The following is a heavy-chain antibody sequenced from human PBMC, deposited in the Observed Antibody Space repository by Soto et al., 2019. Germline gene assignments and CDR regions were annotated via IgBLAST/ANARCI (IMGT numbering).Heavy chain of an antibody. J-gene: IGHJ4*02. CDR2: IYHSGST. Sequence: SSETLSLTCAVSGGSISSSNWWSWVRQPPGKGLEWIGEIYHSGSTNYNPSLKSRVTISVDKSKNQFSLKLSSVTAADTAVYYCATGGVFSGPFDYWGQGTLVTVSS. D-gene: IGHD3-10*01. CDR3: ATGGVFSGPFDY. CDR1: GGSISSSNW. V-gene: IGHV4-4*02.